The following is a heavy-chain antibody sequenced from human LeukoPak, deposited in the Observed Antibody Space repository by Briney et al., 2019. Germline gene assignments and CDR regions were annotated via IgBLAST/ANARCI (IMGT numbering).Heavy chain of an antibody. V-gene: IGHV3-30*04. Sequence: PGGSLRLSCAASGFTFSSYAMHWARQAPGKGLEWVAVISYDGSNKYYADSVKGRFTISRDNSKNTLYLQMNSLRAEDTAVYYCARSYSSGWYYFDYWGQGTLVTVSS. CDR2: ISYDGSNK. D-gene: IGHD6-19*01. CDR1: GFTFSSYA. J-gene: IGHJ4*02. CDR3: ARSYSSGWYYFDY.